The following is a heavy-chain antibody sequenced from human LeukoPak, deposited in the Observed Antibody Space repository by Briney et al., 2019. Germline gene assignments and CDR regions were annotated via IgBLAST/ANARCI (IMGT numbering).Heavy chain of an antibody. D-gene: IGHD3-22*01. V-gene: IGHV1-18*01. CDR1: GYTFTSYG. Sequence: ASVKLSCKASGYTFTSYGISWVRQAPGQGLEWMGWISAYNGNTNYAQKLQGRVTMTTDTSTSTAYMELRSLRSDDTAVYYCAVVKWAASPGYYYYYYMDVWGKGTTVTVSS. J-gene: IGHJ6*03. CDR3: AVVKWAASPGYYYYYYMDV. CDR2: ISAYNGNT.